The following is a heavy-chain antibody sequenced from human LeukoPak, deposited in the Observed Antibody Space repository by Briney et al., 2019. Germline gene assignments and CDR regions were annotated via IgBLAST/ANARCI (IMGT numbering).Heavy chain of an antibody. V-gene: IGHV3-23*01. Sequence: GGSLRLSCAASGFTFSSYAMSWVRQAPGKGLEWVSAVSGSGGSTYYADSVKGRFTISRANSKNTVYLQMNSLRAEDTAVYYCAKDSTYYYDISGYCDYWGQGTLVTVCS. CDR3: AKDSTYYYDISGYCDY. CDR2: VSGSGGST. J-gene: IGHJ4*02. CDR1: GFTFSSYA. D-gene: IGHD3-22*01.